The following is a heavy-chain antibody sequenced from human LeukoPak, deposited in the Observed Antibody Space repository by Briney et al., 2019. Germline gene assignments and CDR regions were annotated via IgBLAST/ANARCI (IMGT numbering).Heavy chain of an antibody. J-gene: IGHJ4*02. V-gene: IGHV3-7*01. Sequence: GGSLRLSCAASGFSFRSFEMSWVRQAPGKGLEWVANINQDGSERFYVDSVKGRFTISRDNAKNSLYLQMNSLGAEDTAVYYCARGLDCRSTSCYLDTWGQGTLVTVSS. CDR3: ARGLDCRSTSCYLDT. D-gene: IGHD2-2*01. CDR2: INQDGSER. CDR1: GFSFRSFE.